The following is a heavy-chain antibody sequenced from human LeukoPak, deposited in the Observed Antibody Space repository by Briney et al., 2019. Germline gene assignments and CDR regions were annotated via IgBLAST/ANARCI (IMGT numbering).Heavy chain of an antibody. CDR3: ARRLAYSYRYDY. CDR1: GFTFSTYA. D-gene: IGHD3-16*02. V-gene: IGHV3-23*01. Sequence: PGGSLRLSCAASGFTFSTYAMSWVRQAPGKGLEWVSAMIGSGTTTYYADSVKGRFTFSRDNSKNTLYLQMNSLRADDTAVYYCARRLAYSYRYDYWGQGNLVTVSS. CDR2: MIGSGTTT. J-gene: IGHJ4*02.